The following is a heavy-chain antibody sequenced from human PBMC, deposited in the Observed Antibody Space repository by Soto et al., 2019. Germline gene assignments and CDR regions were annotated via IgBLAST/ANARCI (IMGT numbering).Heavy chain of an antibody. CDR3: TREGELSLPDAFDI. D-gene: IGHD3-16*02. CDR2: IRSKAYGGTT. CDR1: GFTFGDYA. Sequence: GGSLRLSCTASGFTFGDYAMSWVRQAPGKGLEWVGFIRSKAYGGTTEYAASVKGRFTISRDDSKSIAYLQMNSLKTEDTAVYYCTREGELSLPDAFDIWGQGTMVTVSS. V-gene: IGHV3-49*04. J-gene: IGHJ3*02.